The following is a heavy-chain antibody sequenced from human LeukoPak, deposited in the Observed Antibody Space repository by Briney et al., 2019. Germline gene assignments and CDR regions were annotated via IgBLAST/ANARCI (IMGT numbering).Heavy chain of an antibody. D-gene: IGHD1-1*01. V-gene: IGHV4-34*01. CDR1: GGSFSGYY. Sequence: PSETLSLTCAVYGGSFSGYYWSWIRQPPGKGLEWIGEINHSGSTNYNPSLKSRVTISVDTSKNQFSLKLSSVTAADTAVYYCTRVKGNWHDVLCYFDYWRQGTLVTVSP. J-gene: IGHJ4*02. CDR3: TRVKGNWHDVLCYFDY. CDR2: INHSGST.